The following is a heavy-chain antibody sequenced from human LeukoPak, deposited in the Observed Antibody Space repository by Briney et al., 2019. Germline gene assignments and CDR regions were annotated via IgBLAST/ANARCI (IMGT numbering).Heavy chain of an antibody. V-gene: IGHV4-38-2*01. CDR2: IYHSGST. CDR1: GYSIRSGDY. J-gene: IGHJ4*02. Sequence: SETLSLTCAVSGYSIRSGDYWGWIRQSPGKGLEWIGSIYHSGSTHYNPSLKSRVTISVDASKNQFSLMLSSVTAADTAVYYCARNRSVTTTPGFDHWGQGTLVTVSS. D-gene: IGHD4-17*01. CDR3: ARNRSVTTTPGFDH.